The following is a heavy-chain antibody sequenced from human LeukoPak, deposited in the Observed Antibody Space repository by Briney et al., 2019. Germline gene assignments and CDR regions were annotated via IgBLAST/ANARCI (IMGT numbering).Heavy chain of an antibody. Sequence: GRSLRLSCAASGFTFSNYGMHWVRQAPGQGLEWVALIWYDGSNRYYADSVKGRFTISRDNSKNTLYLQMNSLRAEDTAVYYCASITGDLFDYWGQGTLVTVSS. CDR1: GFTFSNYG. CDR3: ASITGDLFDY. CDR2: IWYDGSNR. J-gene: IGHJ4*02. V-gene: IGHV3-33*01. D-gene: IGHD7-27*01.